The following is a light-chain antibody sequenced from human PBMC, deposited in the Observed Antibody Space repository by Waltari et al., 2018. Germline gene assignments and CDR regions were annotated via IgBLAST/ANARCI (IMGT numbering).Light chain of an antibody. V-gene: IGKV1-8*01. J-gene: IGKJ1*01. CDR1: QGISSY. CDR2: AAS. Sequence: AIRITQSPSSLSASTGDRVTITCRASQGISSYLAWYQQKPGKAPKLLIYAASTLQSGVLSRFSGSGSGTDFTLTISCLQSEDFATYYCQQYYSYPQTFGQGTKVEIK. CDR3: QQYYSYPQT.